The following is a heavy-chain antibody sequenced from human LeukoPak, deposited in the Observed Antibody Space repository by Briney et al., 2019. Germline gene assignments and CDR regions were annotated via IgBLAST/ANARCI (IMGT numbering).Heavy chain of an antibody. D-gene: IGHD3-9*01. CDR1: GYTFTSYA. Sequence: GASVKVSCKASGYTFTSYAMHWVRQALGQRLEWMGWINAGNGNTKYSQKFQGRVTITRDTSASTAYMELSSLRSEDTAVYYCARVQYKLRYFDWSSEYFQHWGQGTLVTVSS. CDR2: INAGNGNT. J-gene: IGHJ1*01. CDR3: ARVQYKLRYFDWSSEYFQH. V-gene: IGHV1-3*01.